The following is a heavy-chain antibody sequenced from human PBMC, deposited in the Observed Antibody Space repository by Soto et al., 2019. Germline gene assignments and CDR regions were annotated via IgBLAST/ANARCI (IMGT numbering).Heavy chain of an antibody. CDR2: IYHSGST. J-gene: IGHJ4*02. D-gene: IGHD3-16*02. V-gene: IGHV4-30-2*01. CDR1: GGSISSGGYS. CDR3: ARVMITFGGVIVFDY. Sequence: QLQLQESGSGLVKPSQTLSLTCAVSGGSISSGGYSWSWIRQPPGKGLEWIGYIYHSGSTYYNPSRKSRVTISVDRSKNQFSLKLSSVTAADTAVYYCARVMITFGGVIVFDYWGQGTLVTVSS.